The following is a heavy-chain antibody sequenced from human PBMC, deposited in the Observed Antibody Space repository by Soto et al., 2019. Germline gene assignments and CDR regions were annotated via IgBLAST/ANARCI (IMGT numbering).Heavy chain of an antibody. CDR1: GGSINTFY. CDR3: EREESYSAYNFAHGIQLWSFDF. J-gene: IGHJ4*02. D-gene: IGHD5-12*01. CDR2: IFSSGST. Sequence: SETLSLTCTVSGGSINTFYWSWVRQPAGKGLEWIGRIFSSGSTSFNPSLESRVAMSVDTSKNHFSLNLSSVTAADMAVYYCEREESYSAYNFAHGIQLWSFDFWGQGALVTVSS. V-gene: IGHV4-4*07.